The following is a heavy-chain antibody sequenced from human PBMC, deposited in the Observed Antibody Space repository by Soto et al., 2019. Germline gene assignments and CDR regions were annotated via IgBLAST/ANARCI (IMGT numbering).Heavy chain of an antibody. J-gene: IGHJ6*02. CDR3: AKGTQFFYYYAMDV. CDR2: INSDGSTT. Sequence: GGSLRLSCAASGFTFTSYWIHWVRQAPGKGLVWVSRINSDGSTTAYADSVKGRFTISRDNAKNTVFLQMNSLRAEDTAVYYCAKGTQFFYYYAMDVWGQGTTVTVSS. CDR1: GFTFTSYW. V-gene: IGHV3-74*01.